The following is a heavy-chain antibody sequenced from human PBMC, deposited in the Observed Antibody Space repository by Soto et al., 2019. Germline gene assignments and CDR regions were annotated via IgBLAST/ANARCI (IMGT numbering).Heavy chain of an antibody. Sequence: QMQLVQSGPEVKKPGTSVKVSCKASGFTFTSSAVQWVRQARGQRLEWIGWIVVGSGNTNYAQKFQERVTITRDMSTSTAYMEPSSLRSEDTAVYYCAADDGVVVPAAYYYYYGMDVWGQGTTVTVSS. CDR3: AADDGVVVPAAYYYYYGMDV. V-gene: IGHV1-58*01. CDR2: IVVGSGNT. J-gene: IGHJ6*02. CDR1: GFTFTSSA. D-gene: IGHD2-2*01.